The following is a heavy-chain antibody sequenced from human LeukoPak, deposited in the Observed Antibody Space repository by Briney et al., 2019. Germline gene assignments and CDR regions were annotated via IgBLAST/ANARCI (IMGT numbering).Heavy chain of an antibody. D-gene: IGHD2-2*01. Sequence: SETLSLTCAVYGGSFSGYYWSWIRQLPGKGLEWIGEINHSGSTNYNPSLKSRVTISVDTSKNQFSLKLSSVTAADTAVYYCARAWYQLLAYFDYWGQGTLVTVSS. V-gene: IGHV4-34*01. J-gene: IGHJ4*02. CDR1: GGSFSGYY. CDR3: ARAWYQLLAYFDY. CDR2: INHSGST.